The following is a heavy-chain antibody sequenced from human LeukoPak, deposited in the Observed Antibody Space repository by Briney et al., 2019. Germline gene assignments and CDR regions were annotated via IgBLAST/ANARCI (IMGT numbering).Heavy chain of an antibody. V-gene: IGHV4-4*02. CDR1: GGSISSSNW. CDR2: IYHSGST. J-gene: IGHJ6*03. CDR3: ARVGLQYCTNGVCTSCYYYYMDV. D-gene: IGHD2-8*01. Sequence: AETLSLTCAVSGGSISSSNWWSWVRPPPGKGLEWIGEIYHSGSTNYNPSLKSRVNISVDTSKNQFSLKLSSVTAADTAVYYCARVGLQYCTNGVCTSCYYYYMDVWGKGTTVTVSS.